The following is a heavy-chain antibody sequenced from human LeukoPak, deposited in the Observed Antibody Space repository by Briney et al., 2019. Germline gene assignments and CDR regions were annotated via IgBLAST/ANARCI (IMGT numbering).Heavy chain of an antibody. CDR1: GGTFSSYA. D-gene: IGHD6-19*01. CDR3: ATSGYSSGWYGY. CDR2: TIPIFGTA. J-gene: IGHJ4*02. V-gene: IGHV1-69*06. Sequence: ASVKVSCKASGGTFSSYAISWVRQAPGQGLEWMGGTIPIFGTANYAQKFQGRATITADKSTSTAYMELSSLRSEDTAVYYCATSGYSSGWYGYWGQGTLVTVSS.